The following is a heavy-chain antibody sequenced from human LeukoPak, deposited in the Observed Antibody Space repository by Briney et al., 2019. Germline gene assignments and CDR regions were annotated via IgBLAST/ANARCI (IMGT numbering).Heavy chain of an antibody. V-gene: IGHV1-18*01. CDR2: ISAYNGNT. Sequence: ASVKVSCKASGYTFTSYGISWVRQAPGQGLEWMGWISAYNGNTNYAQKLQGRVTMTRNTSISTAYMELSSLRSEDTAVYYCARTLLGRYCSSTSCYAGYYYMDVWGKGTTVTISS. J-gene: IGHJ6*03. D-gene: IGHD2-2*01. CDR1: GYTFTSYG. CDR3: ARTLLGRYCSSTSCYAGYYYMDV.